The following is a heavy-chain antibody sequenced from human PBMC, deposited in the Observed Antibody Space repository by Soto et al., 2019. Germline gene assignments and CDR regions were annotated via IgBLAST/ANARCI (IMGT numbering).Heavy chain of an antibody. V-gene: IGHV3-23*01. Sequence: GALRLSGAASGFTFSSYAMSWVRQAPGKGLEWVSAISGSGGSTYYADFVKGRFTIARDNAKNTVYLQMNSLRAEDTAVYYCARDRSYSLDVWGQGTTVTVSS. CDR1: GFTFSSYA. J-gene: IGHJ6*02. CDR3: ARDRSYSLDV. CDR2: ISGSGGST.